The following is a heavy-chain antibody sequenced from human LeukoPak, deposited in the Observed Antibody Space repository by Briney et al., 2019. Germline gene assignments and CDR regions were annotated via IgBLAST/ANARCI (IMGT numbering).Heavy chain of an antibody. CDR3: ARDHPGSNSLDY. Sequence: GGSLRLSCAASGFTFSNYWMHWVRQTPGKGLEWVSRLRTDGQKTSYADSVKGRFTISRDNAKNTLYLQMNSLRVEDTAVYYCARDHPGSNSLDYWGQGTLVTVSS. J-gene: IGHJ4*02. D-gene: IGHD4-11*01. CDR2: LRTDGQKT. V-gene: IGHV3-74*01. CDR1: GFTFSNYW.